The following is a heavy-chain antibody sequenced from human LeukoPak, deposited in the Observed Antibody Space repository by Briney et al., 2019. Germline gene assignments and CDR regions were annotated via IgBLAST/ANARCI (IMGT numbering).Heavy chain of an antibody. J-gene: IGHJ3*01. CDR1: GGTFSSYA. Sequence: RASVKVSCKASGGTFSSYAISWVRQAPGQGLEWMGRIIPILGIANYAQKFQGRVTITADKSTSTAYMELSSLRSEDTAVYYCARDMSTAVTPISYAFDVWGQGTMVTVSS. CDR3: ARDMSTAVTPISYAFDV. V-gene: IGHV1-69*04. D-gene: IGHD4-23*01. CDR2: IIPILGIA.